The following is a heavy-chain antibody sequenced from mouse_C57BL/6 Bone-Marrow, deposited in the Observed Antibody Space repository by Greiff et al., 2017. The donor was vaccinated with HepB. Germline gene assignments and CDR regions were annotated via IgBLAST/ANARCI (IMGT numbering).Heavy chain of an antibody. Sequence: VHVKQSGTVLARPGASVKMSCKTSGYTFTSYWMHWVKQRPGQGLEWIGAIYPGNSDTSYNQKFKGKAKLTAVTSASTAYMELSSLTNEDSAVYYCTRSEQLRPYYFDYWGQGTTLTVSS. CDR2: IYPGNSDT. D-gene: IGHD3-2*02. CDR3: TRSEQLRPYYFDY. J-gene: IGHJ2*01. CDR1: GYTFTSYW. V-gene: IGHV1-5*01.